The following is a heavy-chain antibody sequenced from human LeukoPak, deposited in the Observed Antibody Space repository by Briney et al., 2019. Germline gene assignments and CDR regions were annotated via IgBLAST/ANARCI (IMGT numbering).Heavy chain of an antibody. J-gene: IGHJ1*01. D-gene: IGHD4-23*01. CDR2: IVVGSGNT. V-gene: IGHV1-58*02. CDR3: AAALNTAYGGNRRGYFQH. CDR1: GFTFTSSA. Sequence: SVKVSCKASGFTFTSSAMQWVRQARGQRLEWIGWIVVGSGNTNYAQKFQERVTITRDMSTSTAYMELSSLRSEDTAVYYCAAALNTAYGGNRRGYFQHWGQGTLVTVSS.